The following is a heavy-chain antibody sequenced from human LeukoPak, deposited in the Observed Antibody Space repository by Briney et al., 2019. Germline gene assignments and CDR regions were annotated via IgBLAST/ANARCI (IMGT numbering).Heavy chain of an antibody. CDR3: ASARSGGDWPYYYYGMDV. J-gene: IGHJ6*02. Sequence: SVKVSCKASGGTFSSYAISWVRLAPGQGLELVGRIIPILGIANYAQKFQGRVTITADKSTSTAYMELSSLRSEDTAVYYCASARSGGDWPYYYYGMDVWDQGTTVTVSS. D-gene: IGHD2-21*02. CDR1: GGTFSSYA. CDR2: IIPILGIA. V-gene: IGHV1-69*04.